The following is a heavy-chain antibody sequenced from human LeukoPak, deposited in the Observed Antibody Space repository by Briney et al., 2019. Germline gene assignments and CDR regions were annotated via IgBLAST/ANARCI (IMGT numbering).Heavy chain of an antibody. Sequence: GASVKVSCKASGYTFTSYGISWVRQAPGQGLEWMGWISAYNGNTNYAQKLQGRVTMTTDTSTSTAYMELRSLRSDDAAVYFCARALAGTKYYYYMDVWGKGTTVTISS. V-gene: IGHV1-18*01. CDR2: ISAYNGNT. D-gene: IGHD6-19*01. CDR3: ARALAGTKYYYYMDV. CDR1: GYTFTSYG. J-gene: IGHJ6*03.